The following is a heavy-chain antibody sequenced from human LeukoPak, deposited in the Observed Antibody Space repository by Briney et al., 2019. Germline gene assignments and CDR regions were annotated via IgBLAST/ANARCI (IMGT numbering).Heavy chain of an antibody. D-gene: IGHD3-3*01. CDR2: ISDSGGST. CDR3: TKARDGFGVDTIDY. J-gene: IGHJ4*02. Sequence: GGSLRLSCAASGFTFSNCAMTWVRQAPGKGLEWVSGISDSGGSTYYADSVKGRFTISRDNSKNTVYLQINSLRVEDTAIYYCTKARDGFGVDTIDYWGQGTLVTVSS. V-gene: IGHV3-23*01. CDR1: GFTFSNCA.